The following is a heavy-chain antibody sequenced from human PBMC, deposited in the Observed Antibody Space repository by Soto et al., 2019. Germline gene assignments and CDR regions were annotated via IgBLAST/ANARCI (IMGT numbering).Heavy chain of an antibody. Sequence: EVQLVEYGGDLVQPGRSLRLSCVASGFSFSSYSMVWVRQAPGKGLEWIAYIFVSSTTIHYADSVKGRFTVSRDNTQNSLFLLMNSLRAEDTAIYYCARDKDWAFDYWGQGTQVIVSS. CDR1: GFSFSSYS. V-gene: IGHV3-48*04. CDR3: ARDKDWAFDY. D-gene: IGHD3-9*01. J-gene: IGHJ4*02. CDR2: IFVSSTTI.